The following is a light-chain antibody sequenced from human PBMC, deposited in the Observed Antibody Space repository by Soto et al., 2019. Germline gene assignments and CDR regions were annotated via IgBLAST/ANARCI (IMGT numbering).Light chain of an antibody. CDR2: KAS. CDR1: QSVTTW. V-gene: IGKV1-5*03. Sequence: DIQMTQSPSTLSASVGDRVTITCRASQSVTTWLAWYQQKPGKAPKLLIYKASNLESGLPSRFTGSGSGTEFTLTSSSLQSDDFATYYFQQYSTYPISFGQGTRLEIK. J-gene: IGKJ5*01. CDR3: QQYSTYPIS.